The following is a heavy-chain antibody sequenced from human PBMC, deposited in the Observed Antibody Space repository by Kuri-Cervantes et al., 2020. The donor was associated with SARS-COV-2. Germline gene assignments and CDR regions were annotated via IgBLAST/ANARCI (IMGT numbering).Heavy chain of an antibody. CDR1: GYSISSGYY. CDR2: IYDSGST. CDR3: ARDFWSGYYGGNWFDP. D-gene: IGHD3-3*01. V-gene: IGHV4-38-2*02. Sequence: SETLSLTSTVAGYSISSGYYWGWIRQPPGKGLEGIGSIYDSGSTYYNPSLKSRVTISVDTSKNQFSLKLSSVTAADTAVYYCARDFWSGYYGGNWFDPWGQGTLVTVSS. J-gene: IGHJ5*02.